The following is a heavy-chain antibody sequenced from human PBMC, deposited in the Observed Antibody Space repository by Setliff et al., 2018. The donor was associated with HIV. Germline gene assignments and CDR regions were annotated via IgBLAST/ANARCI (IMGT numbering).Heavy chain of an antibody. V-gene: IGHV3-15*06. CDR3: TADLRDFTWDASDF. D-gene: IGHD3-3*01. CDR1: GGSFSGHFW. CDR2: IKSKSDGGAV. J-gene: IGHJ3*01. Sequence: PSETLSLTCAVYGGSFSGHFWMSWVRQAPGKGLEWVGRIKSKSDGGAVHYAAPVKGRFTISRDDSTNTLYLQMNSLLTEDTAMYYCTADLRDFTWDASDFWGQGTMVTVSS.